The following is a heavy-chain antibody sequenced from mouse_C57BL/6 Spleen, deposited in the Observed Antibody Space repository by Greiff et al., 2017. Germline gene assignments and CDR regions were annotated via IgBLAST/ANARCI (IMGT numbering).Heavy chain of an antibody. CDR3: AKKGLTYYYAMDY. D-gene: IGHD2-2*01. V-gene: IGHV2-5*01. J-gene: IGHJ4*01. CDR2: IWRGGST. CDR1: GFALTSYG. Sequence: QVQLKQSGPGLVQPSQSLPITCTVSGFALTSYGVHWVRQSPGKGLEWLGVIWRGGSTDYNAAVMSRLSITKDNSKSQVFFKMNSLQADDTAIYYGAKKGLTYYYAMDYWGQGTSGTVSS.